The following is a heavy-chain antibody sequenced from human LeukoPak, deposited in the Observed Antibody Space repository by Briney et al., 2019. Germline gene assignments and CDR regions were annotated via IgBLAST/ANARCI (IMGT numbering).Heavy chain of an antibody. CDR3: AGGSAYNWFDP. V-gene: IGHV3-23*01. J-gene: IGHJ5*02. CDR1: GFTFSSYA. CDR2: ISGSGGST. D-gene: IGHD3-16*01. Sequence: GGSLRLSCAASGFTFSSYAMSWVRQAPGKGLEWVSAISGSGGSTYYADSVKGRFTIFRDNSKNTLYLQMNSLRAEDTAVYYCAGGSAYNWFDPWGQGTLVTVSS.